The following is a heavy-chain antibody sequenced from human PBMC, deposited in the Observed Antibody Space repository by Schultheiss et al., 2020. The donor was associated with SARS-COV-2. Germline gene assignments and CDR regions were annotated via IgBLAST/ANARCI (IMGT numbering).Heavy chain of an antibody. Sequence: GGSLRLSCAASGFTFSSYAMHWVRQAPGKGLEWVAVISYDGSNKYYADSVKGRFTISRDNSKNTLYLQMNSLRAEDTAVYYCARGGDYGDLDAFDIWGQGTMVTVSS. J-gene: IGHJ3*02. CDR2: ISYDGSNK. CDR1: GFTFSSYA. D-gene: IGHD4-17*01. V-gene: IGHV3-30*07. CDR3: ARGGDYGDLDAFDI.